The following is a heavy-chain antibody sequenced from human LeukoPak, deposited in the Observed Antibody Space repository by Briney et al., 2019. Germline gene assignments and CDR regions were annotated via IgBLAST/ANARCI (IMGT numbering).Heavy chain of an antibody. CDR2: IIPIFGTA. CDR3: ARLGPTELPA. V-gene: IGHV1-69*13. D-gene: IGHD1-14*01. J-gene: IGHJ4*02. CDR1: GYTFTSYD. Sequence: SVKVSCKASGYTFTSYDISWVRQAPGQGLEWMGGIIPIFGTANYAQKFQGRVTITADESTSTAYMELSSLRSEDTAVYYCARLGPTELPAWGQGTLVTVSS.